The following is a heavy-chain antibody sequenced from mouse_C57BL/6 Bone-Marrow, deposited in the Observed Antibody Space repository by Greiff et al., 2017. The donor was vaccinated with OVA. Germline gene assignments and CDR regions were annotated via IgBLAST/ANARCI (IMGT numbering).Heavy chain of an antibody. CDR1: GYTFTSYW. CDR2: IDPSDSYP. D-gene: IGHD2-3*01. Sequence: QVQLQQSGAELVMPGASVKLSCKASGYTFTSYWMHWVKQRPGQGLEWIGEIDPSDSYPNYNQKFKGKSTLTVDKSSSTAYMQLSSRTSEDSAVYYCANDGYWGQGTTLTVSS. V-gene: IGHV1-69*01. CDR3: ANDGY. J-gene: IGHJ2*01.